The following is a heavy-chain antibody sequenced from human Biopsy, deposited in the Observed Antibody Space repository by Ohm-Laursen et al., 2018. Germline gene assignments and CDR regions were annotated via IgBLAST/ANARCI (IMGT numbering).Heavy chain of an antibody. V-gene: IGHV1-69*13. CDR3: ARGALGGGSYRFFY. D-gene: IGHD1-26*01. CDR2: IIPIFGTA. J-gene: IGHJ4*02. CDR1: GGTFTNHA. Sequence: AAVKASCKASGGTFTNHAISWVRQAPGQGLEWMGGIIPIFGTANYAQKFQGRVTITADESTSTAYMELSSLRSDDTAVYYCARGALGGGSYRFFYWGQGSLVTVSS.